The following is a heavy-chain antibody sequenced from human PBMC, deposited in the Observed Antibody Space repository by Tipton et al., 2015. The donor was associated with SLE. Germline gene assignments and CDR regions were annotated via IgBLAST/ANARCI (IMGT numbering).Heavy chain of an antibody. J-gene: IGHJ5*02. D-gene: IGHD3-9*01. Sequence: TLSLTCTVSGGSISSSSYYWGWIRQPPGKGLEWIGSIYYSGSTNYNPSLKSRVTISVDKSKNQFSLKLSSVTAADTAVYYCARGEDYDILTGPVVGFDPWGQGTLVTVSS. V-gene: IGHV4-39*07. CDR1: GGSISSSSYY. CDR2: IYYSGST. CDR3: ARGEDYDILTGPVVGFDP.